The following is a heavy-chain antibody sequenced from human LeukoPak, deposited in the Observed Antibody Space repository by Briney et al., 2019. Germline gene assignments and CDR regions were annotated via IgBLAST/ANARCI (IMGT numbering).Heavy chain of an antibody. CDR3: ASPGSVGDTGMPDY. CDR1: GLTFSSYA. CDR2: ISGSGVNT. V-gene: IGHV3-23*01. Sequence: GGSLRLSCAASGLTFSSYAMSWVRQAPGKGLEWVSGISGSGVNTYYADSVKGRFTISRDNSKNTLYLQMNSLRAEDTAVYYCASPGSVGDTGMPDYWGQGTLVTVSS. J-gene: IGHJ4*02. D-gene: IGHD5-18*01.